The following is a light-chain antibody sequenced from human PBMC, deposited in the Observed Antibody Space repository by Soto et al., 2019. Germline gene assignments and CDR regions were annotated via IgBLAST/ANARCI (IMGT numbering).Light chain of an antibody. CDR1: QSLIYSDGNTY. Sequence: GMTRAPLFRRVIVGRPASISCRCSQSLIYSDGNTYLNWFHQRPGQSPRRLIYEVSNRDSGVPDRFSGSGSGTDFTLKISRVEAEAVGIYYCMQGTHWPWTFGQGTKVDIK. V-gene: IGKV2-30*01. CDR2: EVS. CDR3: MQGTHWPWT. J-gene: IGKJ1*01.